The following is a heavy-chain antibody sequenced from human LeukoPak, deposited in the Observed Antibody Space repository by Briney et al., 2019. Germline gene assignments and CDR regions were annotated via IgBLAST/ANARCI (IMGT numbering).Heavy chain of an antibody. CDR1: GYTFTTYY. CDR3: VKDQGDDGNPGR. Sequence: ASVKVSCKASGYTFTTYYVHWVRQAPGQGLEWMGIINPSGGSTTYAQKFRGRLTMTRDMSTSTVYMELSSLRSEDTAVYYCVKDQGDDGNPGRWGQGTLVTVSS. V-gene: IGHV1-46*01. D-gene: IGHD4-23*01. J-gene: IGHJ4*02. CDR2: INPSGGST.